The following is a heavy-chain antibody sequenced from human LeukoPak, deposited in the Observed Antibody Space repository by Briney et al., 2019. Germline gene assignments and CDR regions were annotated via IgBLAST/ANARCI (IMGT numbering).Heavy chain of an antibody. J-gene: IGHJ5*02. CDR3: AREGVPAAMVGWFDP. V-gene: IGHV3-21*01. CDR2: ISSSSSYI. Sequence: GGSLRLSCAASGFTFSSYSMNWVRQAPGKGLEWVSSISSSSSYIYYADSVKGRFTISRDNAKNSLCLQMNSLRAEDTAVYYCAREGVPAAMVGWFDPWGQGTLVTVSS. CDR1: GFTFSSYS. D-gene: IGHD2-2*01.